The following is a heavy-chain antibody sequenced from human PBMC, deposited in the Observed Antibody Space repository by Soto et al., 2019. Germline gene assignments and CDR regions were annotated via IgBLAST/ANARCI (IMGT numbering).Heavy chain of an antibody. V-gene: IGHV4-31*03. D-gene: IGHD3-10*01. CDR3: ASGPYYYGSGSHGSNWFDP. Sequence: PSETLSLTCTVSGGSISSGGYYWSWIRQHPGKGLEWIGYIYYSGSTYYNPSLKSRVTISVDTSKNQFSLKLSSVTAADTAVYYCASGPYYYGSGSHGSNWFDPWGQGTLVTVSS. CDR2: IYYSGST. CDR1: GGSISSGGYY. J-gene: IGHJ5*02.